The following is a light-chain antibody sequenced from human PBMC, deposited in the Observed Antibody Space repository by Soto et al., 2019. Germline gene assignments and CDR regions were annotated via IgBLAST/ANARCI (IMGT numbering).Light chain of an antibody. CDR1: QSVSSSY. J-gene: IGKJ4*01. CDR2: DSS. CDR3: QQRVFRVT. V-gene: IGKV3D-20*02. Sequence: EIVLTQSPGTLSLSPGERATLSCRASQSVSSSYLAWYRQKPGQAPRLLIYDSSYRAAGIPARFSGSGSGTDFTLTISSLEPEDFAVYYCQQRVFRVTFGGGTKVDNK.